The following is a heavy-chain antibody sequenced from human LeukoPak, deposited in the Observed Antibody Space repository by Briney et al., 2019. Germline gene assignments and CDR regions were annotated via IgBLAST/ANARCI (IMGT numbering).Heavy chain of an antibody. V-gene: IGHV1-8*01. CDR3: ARGCSTGFFYYAMDV. Sequence: ASVKVSCKTSGYTFTSYDLNWVRRPTGQGLEWMGWMSPNSGNTGYAQKFQGRVTMPRNTSITTAYLELSRLPCEDTAVYYCARGCSTGFFYYAMDVWGQGTTVTVSS. CDR1: GYTFTSYD. D-gene: IGHD3-9*01. J-gene: IGHJ6*01. CDR2: MSPNSGNT.